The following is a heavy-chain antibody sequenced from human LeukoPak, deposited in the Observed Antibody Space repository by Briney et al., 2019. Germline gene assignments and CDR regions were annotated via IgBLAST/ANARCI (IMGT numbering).Heavy chain of an antibody. D-gene: IGHD6-6*01. V-gene: IGHV3-7*03. CDR2: INHNGNVN. J-gene: IGHJ6*02. Sequence: GGSLRLSCAASGFTFSSYWMNWARQAPGKGLEWVASINHNGNVNYYVDSVKGRFTISRDNSKNTLYLQMNSLRAEDTAVYYCARVDVLHYYYGMDVWGQGTTVTVSS. CDR3: ARVDVLHYYYGMDV. CDR1: GFTFSSYW.